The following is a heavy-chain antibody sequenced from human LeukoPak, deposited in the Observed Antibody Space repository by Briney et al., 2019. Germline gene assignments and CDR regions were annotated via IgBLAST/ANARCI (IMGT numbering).Heavy chain of an antibody. V-gene: IGHV1-2*02. J-gene: IGHJ3*02. CDR2: INPNSGGT. Sequence: ASVKVSCKASGYTFTGYYMHWVRQAPGQGLEWMGWINPNSGGTNYAQKFHGRVTMTRDTSISTAYMELSRLRSDDTAVYYCARARDYYDSSGSLDAFDIWGQGTMVTVSS. CDR3: ARARDYYDSSGSLDAFDI. CDR1: GYTFTGYY. D-gene: IGHD3-22*01.